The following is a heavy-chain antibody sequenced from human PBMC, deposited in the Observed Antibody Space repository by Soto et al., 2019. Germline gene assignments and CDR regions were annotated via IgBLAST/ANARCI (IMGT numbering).Heavy chain of an antibody. CDR3: ARGLMDDQWFGDQTRYYYGMDV. CDR1: GFTVSSNY. Sequence: GGSLRLSCAASGFTVSSNYMSWVRQAPGKGLEWVSVIYSGGSTYYADSVKGRFTISRDNSKNTLYLQMNSLRAEDTAVYYCARGLMDDQWFGDQTRYYYGMDVWGQGTTVTVSS. D-gene: IGHD3-10*01. V-gene: IGHV3-66*01. CDR2: IYSGGST. J-gene: IGHJ6*02.